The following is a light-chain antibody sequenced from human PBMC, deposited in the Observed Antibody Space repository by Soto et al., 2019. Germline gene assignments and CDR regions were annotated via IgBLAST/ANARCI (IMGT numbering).Light chain of an antibody. V-gene: IGLV2-23*01. J-gene: IGLJ1*01. CDR2: EGT. CDR1: SSDVGSYNL. CDR3: YSYAGENLYV. Sequence: QSLLTQPASLSASPGQSITIPCTGTSSDVGSYNLVSWFQQHPGKVPKLLIYEGTKRPSGLSDRFSGSKSGTTASLTISGLQAEDEAHYYCYSYAGENLYVFGTGTKVTVL.